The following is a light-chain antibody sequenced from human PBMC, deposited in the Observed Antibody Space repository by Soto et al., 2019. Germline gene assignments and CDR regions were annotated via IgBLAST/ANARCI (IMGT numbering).Light chain of an antibody. CDR1: QSISSY. Sequence: DIQMTQSPSSLSASVGDRFTITCLASQSISSYLNWYQQKPGKAPKLLIYAASSLESGVPSRFSGSGSGTDFTLTISSLQPEDFATYFCQQSYSRPRTFGQGTKVDIK. J-gene: IGKJ1*01. CDR2: AAS. V-gene: IGKV1-39*01. CDR3: QQSYSRPRT.